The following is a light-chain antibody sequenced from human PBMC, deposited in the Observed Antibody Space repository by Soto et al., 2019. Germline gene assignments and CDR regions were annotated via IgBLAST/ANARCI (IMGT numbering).Light chain of an antibody. J-gene: IGKJ1*01. V-gene: IGKV3-20*01. CDR1: QSVSSSY. CDR3: QQYGSSPRT. CDR2: GAS. Sequence: EIVLTQSPGTLSLSPGERATLSCRASQSVSSSYLAWYQQKPGQAPRLLIYGASSRATGIPDRFSGSGSGTDFNLTISRREPEDVAVYYCQQYGSSPRTFGQGTKVEIK.